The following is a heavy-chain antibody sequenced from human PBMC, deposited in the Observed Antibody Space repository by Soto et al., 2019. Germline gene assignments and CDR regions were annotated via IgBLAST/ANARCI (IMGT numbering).Heavy chain of an antibody. Sequence: SQTLSLTCAISGDSVSSTSTAWIWIRQSPSRGLEWLGRTDYRSNWYSAYAVSVKSRITINPDTSNNQFSMQLKSVTPEDTAVYYCARGSYYSGWVWGQGNLVTVSS. J-gene: IGHJ4*02. D-gene: IGHD6-19*01. V-gene: IGHV6-1*01. CDR3: ARGSYYSGWV. CDR1: GDSVSSTSTA. CDR2: TDYRSNWYS.